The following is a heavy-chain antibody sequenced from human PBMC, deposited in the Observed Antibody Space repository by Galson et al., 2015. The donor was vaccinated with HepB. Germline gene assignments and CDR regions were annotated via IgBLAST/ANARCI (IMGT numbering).Heavy chain of an antibody. CDR3: ARTLWGAAAADY. CDR1: GFTFSDYY. V-gene: IGHV3-11*03. Sequence: SLRLSCAASGFTFSDYYMSWIRQAPGKGLEWVSSISSSSSYTYYADSVKGRFTISRDNAKTSLYLQMNSLRAEDTAVYYCARTLWGAAAADYWGQGTLVTVAS. J-gene: IGHJ4*02. D-gene: IGHD6-13*01. CDR2: ISSSSSYT.